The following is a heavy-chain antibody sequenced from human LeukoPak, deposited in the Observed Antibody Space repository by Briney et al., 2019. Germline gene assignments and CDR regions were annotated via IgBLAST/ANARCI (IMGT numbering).Heavy chain of an antibody. J-gene: IGHJ4*02. V-gene: IGHV4-34*01. CDR2: INHSGST. CDR3: ARPKMAPYSSSWYGPFDY. CDR1: GGSFSGYY. Sequence: SETLSLTCAVYGGSFSGYYWSWIRQPPGEGLEWIGEINHSGSTNYNPSLKSRVTISVDTSKNQFSLKLSSVTAADTAVYYCARPKMAPYSSSWYGPFDYWGQGTLVTVSS. D-gene: IGHD6-13*01.